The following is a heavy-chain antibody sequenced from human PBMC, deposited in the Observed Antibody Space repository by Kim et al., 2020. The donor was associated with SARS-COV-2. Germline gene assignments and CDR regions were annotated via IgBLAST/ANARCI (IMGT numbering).Heavy chain of an antibody. Sequence: SETLSLTCTVSGGSISSSSYYWGWIRQPPGKGLEWIGSIYYSGSTYYNPSLKSRVTISVDTSKNQFSLKLSSVTAADTAVYYCARQGYYGSGSKFTFDYWGQGTLVTVSS. CDR2: IYYSGST. CDR1: GGSISSSSYY. V-gene: IGHV4-39*01. J-gene: IGHJ4*02. D-gene: IGHD3-10*01. CDR3: ARQGYYGSGSKFTFDY.